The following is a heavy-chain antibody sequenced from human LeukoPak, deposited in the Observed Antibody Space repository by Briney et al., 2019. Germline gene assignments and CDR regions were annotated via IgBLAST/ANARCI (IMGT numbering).Heavy chain of an antibody. J-gene: IGHJ4*02. CDR1: GGSINYYY. CDR2: IYHSGGT. Sequence: SETLSLTRTVSGGSINYYYWMWIRQPPGKGLEWIGYIYHSGGTHYNPSLKSRVTMLVDTSKNQFSLKLSSVTAADTAVYYCARQRPTNYFDYWGQGTLVSVSS. V-gene: IGHV4-59*08. CDR3: ARQRPTNYFDY. D-gene: IGHD5-24*01.